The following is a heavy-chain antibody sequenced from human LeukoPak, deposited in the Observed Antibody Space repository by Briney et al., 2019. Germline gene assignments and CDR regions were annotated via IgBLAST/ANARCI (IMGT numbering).Heavy chain of an antibody. J-gene: IGHJ4*02. CDR2: ISCDGSNT. D-gene: IGHD4-17*01. CDR3: AKVGDYGDYALDY. V-gene: IGHV3-30*18. Sequence: GGSLRLSCAASGFTFSSYGMHWVRQAPGKGLEWVSDISCDGSNTYYADSVKGRFTISRDNSKNTLYLQMNSLRAEDTAVYYCAKVGDYGDYALDYWGQGTLVTVSS. CDR1: GFTFSSYG.